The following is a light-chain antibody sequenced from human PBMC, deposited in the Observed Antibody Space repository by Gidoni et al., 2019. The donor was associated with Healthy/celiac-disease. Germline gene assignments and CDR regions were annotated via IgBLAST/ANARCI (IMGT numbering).Light chain of an antibody. Sequence: DIVMTQSPDSLAVSLGERATINCKSRQSVLYSSNNKNYLAWYQQKPGQPPKLLIYWASTRESGVSDRFSGSGSGTDFTLTISSLQAEDVAVYYCQQYYSTLTWTFGQGTKVEIK. J-gene: IGKJ1*01. CDR2: WAS. CDR1: QSVLYSSNNKNY. V-gene: IGKV4-1*01. CDR3: QQYYSTLTWT.